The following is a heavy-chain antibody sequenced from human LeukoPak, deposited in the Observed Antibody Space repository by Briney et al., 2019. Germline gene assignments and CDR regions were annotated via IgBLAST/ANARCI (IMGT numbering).Heavy chain of an antibody. J-gene: IGHJ3*02. CDR1: GYSISSGYY. D-gene: IGHD5-24*01. Sequence: SETLSLTCAVSGYSISSGYYWGWIRQPPGKGLEWIGSIYHSGSTYYNPSLKSRVTISVDTSKNQFSLKLSSVTAAHTAVYYCASYKSRSWDAFDIWGQGTMVTVSS. V-gene: IGHV4-38-2*01. CDR3: ASYKSRSWDAFDI. CDR2: IYHSGST.